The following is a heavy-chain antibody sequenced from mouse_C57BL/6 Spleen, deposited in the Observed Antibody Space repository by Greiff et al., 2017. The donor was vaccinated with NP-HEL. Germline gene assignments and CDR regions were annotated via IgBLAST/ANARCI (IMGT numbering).Heavy chain of an antibody. CDR3: ARGDFFYDGAMDY. Sequence: VQLQQSGAELAKPGASVKLSCKASGYTFTSYWMHWVKQRPGQGLEWIGYINPSSGYTKYNQKFKDKATLTADKSSSTAYMQLSSLTYEDSAVYYCARGDFFYDGAMDYWGQGTSVTVSS. CDR2: INPSSGYT. CDR1: GYTFTSYW. J-gene: IGHJ4*01. D-gene: IGHD2-4*01. V-gene: IGHV1-7*01.